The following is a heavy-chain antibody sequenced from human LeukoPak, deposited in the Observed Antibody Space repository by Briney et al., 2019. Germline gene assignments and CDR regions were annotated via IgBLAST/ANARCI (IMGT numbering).Heavy chain of an antibody. CDR2: IYYGGST. J-gene: IGHJ4*02. V-gene: IGHV4-39*01. CDR1: GGSISSSSYY. CDR3: GAPRITTIGH. D-gene: IGHD3-22*01. Sequence: SETLSLTCTASGGSISSSSYYWGWIRQPPGKGLEWIGSIYYGGSTYYNPSLKSRVTISVDTSKNQFSLKLNSVTAADTAVYYCGAPRITTIGHWGQGTLVTVSS.